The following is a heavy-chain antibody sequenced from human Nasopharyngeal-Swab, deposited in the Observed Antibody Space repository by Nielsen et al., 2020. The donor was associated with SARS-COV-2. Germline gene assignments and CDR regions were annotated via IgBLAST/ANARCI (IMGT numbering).Heavy chain of an antibody. CDR1: GFTLSSNS. Sequence: GESLKISCAASGFTLSSNSMNWVRQAPGKGLEWVSSISTSSSYLYYADSVKGRFTISRDNPKNSLYLQMNSLRAEDTAVYYCARDSTPYYDILTPPYYFDYWGQGTLVTVSS. J-gene: IGHJ4*02. CDR2: ISTSSSYL. D-gene: IGHD3-9*01. CDR3: ARDSTPYYDILTPPYYFDY. V-gene: IGHV3-21*01.